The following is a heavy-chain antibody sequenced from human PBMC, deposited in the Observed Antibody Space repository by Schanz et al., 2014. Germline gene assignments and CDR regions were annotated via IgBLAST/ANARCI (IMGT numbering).Heavy chain of an antibody. CDR1: GFTFSAYG. CDR3: AKDRRPCSGDGCYSHDAFDI. J-gene: IGHJ3*02. D-gene: IGHD2-15*01. Sequence: QVQLVESGGGVVQPGRSLRLSCAASGFTFSAYGMHWVRQAPGKGLEWVAVISDDGSNKYYAASVKGRFTISRDNSKNTLHLQMNSLRAEDTAVYYCAKDRRPCSGDGCYSHDAFDIWGQGTMVTVSS. CDR2: ISDDGSNK. V-gene: IGHV3-30*18.